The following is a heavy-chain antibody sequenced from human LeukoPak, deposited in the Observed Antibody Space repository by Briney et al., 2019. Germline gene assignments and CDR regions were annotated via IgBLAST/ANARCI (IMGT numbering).Heavy chain of an antibody. CDR2: IYTSGST. Sequence: SETLSLTCTVSGGSISSGSYYWSWIRQPAGKGLEWIGRIYTSGSTDYNPSLKSRVTISVDTSKNQFSLKLSSVTAADTAVYYCARVPPYYDFENDYWGQGTLVTVSS. CDR1: GGSISSGSYY. J-gene: IGHJ4*02. D-gene: IGHD3-3*01. V-gene: IGHV4-61*02. CDR3: ARVPPYYDFENDY.